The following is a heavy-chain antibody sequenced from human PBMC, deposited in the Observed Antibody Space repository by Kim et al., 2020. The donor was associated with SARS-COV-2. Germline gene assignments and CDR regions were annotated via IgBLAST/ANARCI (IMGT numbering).Heavy chain of an antibody. CDR2: IYYSGST. Sequence: SETLSLTCTVSGGSISSGGYYWSGIRQHPGKGLEWIGYIYYSGSTYYNPSLKSRVTISVDTSKNQFSLKLSSVTAADTAVYYCARDNRKNGGIYYYYGMDVWGQGTTVTVSS. CDR3: ARDNRKNGGIYYYYGMDV. CDR1: GGSISSGGYY. D-gene: IGHD4-17*01. V-gene: IGHV4-31*03. J-gene: IGHJ6*02.